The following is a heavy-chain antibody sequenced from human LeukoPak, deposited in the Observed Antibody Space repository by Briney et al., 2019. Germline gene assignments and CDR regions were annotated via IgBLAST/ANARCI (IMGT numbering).Heavy chain of an antibody. CDR2: IHSSGSP. D-gene: IGHD1-26*01. V-gene: IGHV4-59*08. J-gene: IGHJ2*01. CDR3: ARRDVGAAGRYFDL. Sequence: SETLSLTCTVSGGSISSYYWTWIRQPPGEGLEWIGYIHSSGSPDYNPSLKSRVTISVDTPNNQFSLKLSSVTATDTAVYYCARRDVGAAGRYFDLWGRGTLVTVSS. CDR1: GGSISSYY.